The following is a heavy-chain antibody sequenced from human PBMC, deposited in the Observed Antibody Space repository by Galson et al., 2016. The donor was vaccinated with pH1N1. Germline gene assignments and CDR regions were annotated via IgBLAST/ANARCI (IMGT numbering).Heavy chain of an antibody. Sequence: QSGAEVKKPGESLKISCKASGYTFTSYGFAWVRQARGQGLEWMGWISAYNGHTQYAQNLQGRVTMTTDTSTSTAFMELRSLRSDDTAVYYCARVRGTSFGEPVFDYWGQGTLVTVSS. V-gene: IGHV1-18*01. D-gene: IGHD3-10*01. CDR2: ISAYNGHT. CDR1: GYTFTSYG. CDR3: ARVRGTSFGEPVFDY. J-gene: IGHJ4*02.